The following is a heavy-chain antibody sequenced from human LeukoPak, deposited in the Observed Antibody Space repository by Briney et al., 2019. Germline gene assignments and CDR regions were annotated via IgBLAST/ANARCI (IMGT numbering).Heavy chain of an antibody. CDR1: GGSFSGYY. J-gene: IGHJ4*02. CDR3: ARDRYDFWSGRKVFDY. CDR2: INHSGST. Sequence: PSETLSLTCAVYGGSFSGYYWSWIRQPPGKGLEWLGEINHSGSTNYNPSLKSRVTISVDTSKNQFSLKLSSVTAADTAVYYCARDRYDFWSGRKVFDYWGQGTLVTVSS. D-gene: IGHD3-3*01. V-gene: IGHV4-34*01.